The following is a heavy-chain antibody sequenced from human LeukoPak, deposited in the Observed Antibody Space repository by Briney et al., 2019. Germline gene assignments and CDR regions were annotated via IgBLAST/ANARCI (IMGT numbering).Heavy chain of an antibody. CDR1: GFTFSNYN. D-gene: IGHD4-17*01. CDR3: AGDTVTKGFYGMDV. J-gene: IGHJ6*02. CDR2: ISRSSNSI. V-gene: IGHV3-48*01. Sequence: GGSLRLSCLASGFTFSNYNIDWVRQAPGKGLEWISYISRSSNSIYYADSVKGRFTVSRDNAKNSVYLQMNSLRAEDTAIYYCAGDTVTKGFYGMDVWGQGTTVTVSS.